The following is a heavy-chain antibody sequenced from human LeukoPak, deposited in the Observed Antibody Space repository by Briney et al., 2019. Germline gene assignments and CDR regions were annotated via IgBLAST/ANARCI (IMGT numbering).Heavy chain of an antibody. D-gene: IGHD2-15*01. J-gene: IGHJ5*02. V-gene: IGHV4-39*01. CDR1: VGSISSSSYY. CDR2: IYYSGNP. Sequence: SETLSLTRTVSVGSISSSSYYWGWIRQPPGKGLEWIGSIYYSGNPYYNPSLKSRVTISLDTAKNQFSLKLSSVTAADTAVYYGARQTVGVVVVVAATGWFDPWGQGTLVTVSS. CDR3: ARQTVGVVVVVAATGWFDP.